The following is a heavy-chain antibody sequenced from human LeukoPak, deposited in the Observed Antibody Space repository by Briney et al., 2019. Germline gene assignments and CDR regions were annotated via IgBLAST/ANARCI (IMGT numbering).Heavy chain of an antibody. CDR2: IYYSGST. Sequence: PSETLSLTCTVSGGSISSSSYYWGWIRQPPGKGLEWIGSIYYSGSTYYNPSLKSRVTISVDTSRKQFSLRMSSVTAADTAVYFCARRSHYSDSSAANAWGQGTLVTVS. D-gene: IGHD6-6*01. J-gene: IGHJ5*02. CDR1: GGSISSSSYY. V-gene: IGHV4-39*07. CDR3: ARRSHYSDSSAANA.